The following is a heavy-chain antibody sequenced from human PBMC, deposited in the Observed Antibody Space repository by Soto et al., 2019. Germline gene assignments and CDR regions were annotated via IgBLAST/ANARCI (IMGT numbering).Heavy chain of an antibody. CDR2: IYHIGGT. V-gene: IGHV4-34*01. CDR1: GGYSRAQY. Sequence: SEILSLTSVVQGGYSRAQYWRRLRQAPGKGLEWIGEIYHIGGTSYTPTHTLRLTISVRTSKSQSSLKLPSVTDADRAVYYCARGSVETVDRSGFYEYRGQGTPVSVS. D-gene: IGHD3-22*01. CDR3: ARGSVETVDRSGFYEY. J-gene: IGHJ4*02.